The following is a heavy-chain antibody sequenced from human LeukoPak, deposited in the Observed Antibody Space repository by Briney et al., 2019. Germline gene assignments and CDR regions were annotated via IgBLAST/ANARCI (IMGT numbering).Heavy chain of an antibody. D-gene: IGHD3-22*01. V-gene: IGHV1-18*01. CDR3: ARGPTYYYDSSGYSYYYYYMDV. CDR2: ISAYNGNT. CDR1: GYTFTSYG. Sequence: ASVEVSCKASGYTFTSYGISWVRQAPGQGLEWMGWISAYNGNTNYAQKLQGRVTMTTDTSTSTAYMELRSLRSDDTAVYYCARGPTYYYDSSGYSYYYYYMDVWGKGTTVTVSS. J-gene: IGHJ6*03.